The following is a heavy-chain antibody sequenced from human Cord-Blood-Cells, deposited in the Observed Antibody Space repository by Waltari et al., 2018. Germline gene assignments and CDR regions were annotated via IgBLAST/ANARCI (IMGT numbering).Heavy chain of an antibody. J-gene: IGHJ4*02. CDR3: AKAPRKGFEGY. CDR2: ISGSGGST. CDR1: VFTFSSYD. Sequence: EVQLLECGGGLVQPGGALRLSCAASVFTFSSYDLSAVRQAPGKGLEWVSAISGSGGSTYYADSVKGRFTISRDNSKNTLYLQMNSLRAEDTAVYYCAKAPRKGFEGYWGQGTLVTVSS. D-gene: IGHD3-10*01. V-gene: IGHV3-23*01.